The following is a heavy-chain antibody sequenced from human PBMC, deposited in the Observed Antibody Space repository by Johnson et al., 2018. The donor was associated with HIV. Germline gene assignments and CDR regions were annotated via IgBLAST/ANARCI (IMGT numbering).Heavy chain of an antibody. CDR1: GFTFSSYA. D-gene: IGHD6-13*01. V-gene: IGHV3-30-3*01. Sequence: QVQLVESGGGVVQPGRSLRLSCAASGFTFSSYAIHWVRQAPGKGLEWVAVISYDGSNNYYADSVKGRFTISRDNSKNTLYLQMNSLRAEDTAVYYCAKDERAAAGTRGLDAFDIWGQGTMVTVSS. J-gene: IGHJ3*02. CDR3: AKDERAAAGTRGLDAFDI. CDR2: ISYDGSNN.